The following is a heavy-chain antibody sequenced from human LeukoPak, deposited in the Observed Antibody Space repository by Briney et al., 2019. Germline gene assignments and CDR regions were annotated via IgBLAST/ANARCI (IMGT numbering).Heavy chain of an antibody. Sequence: SETLSLTCIVSGDSVTGRFLSWVRQSPGKALEWIGCVSHSEHTRYNSSLRSRVSLSLDTSQNQFSLRLSSETAADTAIYYCARGYFGPAYYFDIWGQGALVTVAS. CDR1: GDSVTGRF. D-gene: IGHD3-22*01. CDR3: ARGYFGPAYYFDI. CDR2: VSHSEHT. J-gene: IGHJ4*02. V-gene: IGHV4-59*02.